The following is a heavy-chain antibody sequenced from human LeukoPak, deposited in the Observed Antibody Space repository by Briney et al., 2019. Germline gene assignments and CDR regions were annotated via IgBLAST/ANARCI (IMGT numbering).Heavy chain of an antibody. V-gene: IGHV3-7*04. Sequence: QPGGSLRLSCAASGFTFSKHWMAWVRQAPGKGLEWVANIKQDGSEKYYVDSVEGRFTISRDNAKNSLFLQMNSLRAEDTAVYYCARDSRGTFDYWGQGTLVTVSS. J-gene: IGHJ4*02. CDR1: GFTFSKHW. CDR3: ARDSRGTFDY. CDR2: IKQDGSEK. D-gene: IGHD3-16*01.